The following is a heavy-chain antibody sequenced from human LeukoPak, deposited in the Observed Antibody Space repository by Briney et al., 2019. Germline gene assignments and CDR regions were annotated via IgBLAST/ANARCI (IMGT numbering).Heavy chain of an antibody. CDR3: ARDSYYGSGSYLGYYYYYGMDV. CDR1: GFTFSSYG. Sequence: GGSLRLSCAASGFTFSSYGMHWVRQAPGKGLEWVAVIWYDGSNKYYADSVKGRFTISRDNSKNTLYLQMNSLRAEDTAVYYCARDSYYGSGSYLGYYYYYGMDVWGQGTAVTVSS. J-gene: IGHJ6*02. D-gene: IGHD3-10*01. V-gene: IGHV3-33*01. CDR2: IWYDGSNK.